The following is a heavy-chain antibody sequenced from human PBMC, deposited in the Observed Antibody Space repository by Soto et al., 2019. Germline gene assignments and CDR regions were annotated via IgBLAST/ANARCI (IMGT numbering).Heavy chain of an antibody. Sequence: QPEGSLRRSCRASGLIFSSSWMIRLRQAPGKGLEWVANIKQDGSEKYYVDSVKGRFTISRDNAKNSLYLQMNSLRAEDTAAYYSARAPHAVAGTVDYWGHGTLVSVAS. CDR3: ARAPHAVAGTVDY. CDR1: GLIFSSSW. D-gene: IGHD6-19*01. V-gene: IGHV3-7*01. J-gene: IGHJ4*01. CDR2: IKQDGSEK.